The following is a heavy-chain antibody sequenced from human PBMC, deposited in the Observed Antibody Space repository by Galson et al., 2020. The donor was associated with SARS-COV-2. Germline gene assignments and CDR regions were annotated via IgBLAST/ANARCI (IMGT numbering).Heavy chain of an antibody. J-gene: IGHJ3*02. V-gene: IGHV1-69*06. CDR2: ILPNFDTA. CDR3: GRGGVPGAIDAFEI. Sequence: SVKVSCKASGGTFSSFLISWVRQAPGQGLEWMGGILPNFDTANYAQSLRGRVTIMLDKSTSTVYMELNRLRSDDTGVYYYGRGGVPGAIDAFEIWGQGTRVTVSS. CDR1: GGTFSSFL. D-gene: IGHD2-2*01.